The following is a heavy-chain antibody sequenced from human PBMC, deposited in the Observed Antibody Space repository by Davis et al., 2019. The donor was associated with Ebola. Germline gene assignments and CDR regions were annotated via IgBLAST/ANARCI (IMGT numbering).Heavy chain of an antibody. D-gene: IGHD2-21*02. CDR2: IWYDGSNK. CDR1: GFTFSSYG. V-gene: IGHV3-33*01. Sequence: GESLKISCAASGFTFSSYGMHWVRQAPGKGLEWVAVIWYDGSNKYYADSVKGRFTISRDNSKNTLYLQMNSLRADDTAVYYCARDHVVTATPFDFWGRGTLVTVSS. CDR3: ARDHVVTATPFDF. J-gene: IGHJ4*02.